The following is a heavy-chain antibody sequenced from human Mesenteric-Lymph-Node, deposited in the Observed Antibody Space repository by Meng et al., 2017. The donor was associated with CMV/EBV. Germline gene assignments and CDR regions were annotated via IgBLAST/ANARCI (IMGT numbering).Heavy chain of an antibody. V-gene: IGHV4-59*11. CDR1: GGSMSSHY. Sequence: SETLSLTCTVSGGSMSSHYWSWIRQPPGKGLEWIGYIYHSGNTNYNPSLESRVTISVDMSKNQFSLKLSSVTAADTAVYYCARDVYFHLWGRGTLVTVSS. J-gene: IGHJ2*01. CDR3: ARDVYFHL. CDR2: IYHSGNT.